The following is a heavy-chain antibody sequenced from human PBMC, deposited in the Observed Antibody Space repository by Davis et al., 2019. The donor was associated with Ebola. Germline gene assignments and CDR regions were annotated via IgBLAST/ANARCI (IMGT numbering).Heavy chain of an antibody. D-gene: IGHD3-3*01. CDR3: AKDYDFWSNHMDV. V-gene: IGHV3-23*01. J-gene: IGHJ6*02. CDR1: GFTFSSYA. CDR2: ISGSGGST. Sequence: GGSLRLPCAASGFTFSSYAMSWVRQAPGKGLEWVSAISGSGGSTYYADSVKGRFTISRDNSKNTLYLQMNSLRAEDTAVYYCAKDYDFWSNHMDVWGQGTTVTVSS.